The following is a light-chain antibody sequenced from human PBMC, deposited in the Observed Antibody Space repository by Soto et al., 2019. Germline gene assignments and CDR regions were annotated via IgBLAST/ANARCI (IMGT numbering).Light chain of an antibody. CDR3: QHSNSYSEA. V-gene: IGKV1-5*01. J-gene: IGKJ1*01. Sequence: IQVTESPSTLSASVGDRVTNTCRASQSISSWLAWYQQKPGKAPKLLIYDASSLESGVPSRFSGSGSGTEFTLTISSLQPDDFATYYCQHSNSYSEAFGQGTKVDI. CDR2: DAS. CDR1: QSISSW.